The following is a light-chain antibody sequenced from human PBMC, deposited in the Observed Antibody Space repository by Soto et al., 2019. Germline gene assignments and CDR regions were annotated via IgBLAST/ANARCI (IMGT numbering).Light chain of an antibody. J-gene: IGLJ2*01. V-gene: IGLV2-14*01. CDR1: SSDIGGHNY. CDR3: SSYTTTSTVV. Sequence: QSALTQPASVSGSPGQSIPVSCTGTSSDIGGHNYVSWSQQHPGKVPKLIIYEVTNRPSGVSNRFSGSKSGNTASLTVSGLQAEDEADYYCSSYTTTSTVVFGGGTKLTVL. CDR2: EVT.